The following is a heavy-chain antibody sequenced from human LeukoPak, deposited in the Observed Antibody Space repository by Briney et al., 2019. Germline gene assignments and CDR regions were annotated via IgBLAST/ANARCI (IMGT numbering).Heavy chain of an antibody. J-gene: IGHJ4*02. Sequence: PGGSLRLSCAASGFTFSNYAMSWVRQAPGKGLEWVSAITGGGSGIYYADSMKSRFTISRDNSKNTLYLQINSLRAEDTAVNYCAKWGDYDVLTGYYVSDYWGQGTLVTVSS. CDR3: AKWGDYDVLTGYYVSDY. D-gene: IGHD3-9*01. V-gene: IGHV3-23*01. CDR2: ITGGGSGI. CDR1: GFTFSNYA.